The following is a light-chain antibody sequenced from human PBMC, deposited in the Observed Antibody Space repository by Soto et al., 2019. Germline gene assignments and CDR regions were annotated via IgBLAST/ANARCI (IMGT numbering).Light chain of an antibody. CDR3: HHYPRSSWT. Sequence: EIVLTQSPGTLSLSPGERATLSCRASQRVSSHSLAWYQQKPGQAPRTLIYGASSRATGFPDRFSASGSGTEFTLTISRLEPEDFAVYYCHHYPRSSWTFGQGTKVEGK. J-gene: IGKJ1*01. CDR2: GAS. CDR1: QRVSSHS. V-gene: IGKV3-20*01.